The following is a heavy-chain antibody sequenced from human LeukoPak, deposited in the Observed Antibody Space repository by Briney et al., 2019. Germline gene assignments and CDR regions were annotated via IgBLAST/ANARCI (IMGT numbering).Heavy chain of an antibody. CDR3: ASPDYGDYSLRY. Sequence: SETLSLTCAVSGGSISSSNWWSWVRQPPGKGLEWIGEIYHSGSTNYNPSLKSRVTISVDRSKNQFSLKLSSVTAADTAVYYCASPDYGDYSLRYWGQGTLVTVSS. J-gene: IGHJ4*02. CDR2: IYHSGST. V-gene: IGHV4-4*02. CDR1: GGSISSSNW. D-gene: IGHD4-17*01.